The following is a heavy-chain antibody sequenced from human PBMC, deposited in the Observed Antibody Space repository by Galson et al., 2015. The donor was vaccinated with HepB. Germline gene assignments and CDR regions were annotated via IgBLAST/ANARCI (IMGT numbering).Heavy chain of an antibody. CDR3: ASDSFGALVTTTPGFFDY. CDR1: GFTFSSYW. Sequence: SLRLSCAASGFTFSSYWMSWVRQAPGKGLEWVAVISYDGSNKYYADSVKGRFTISRDNSKNTLYLQMNSLRAEDTAVYYCASDSFGALVTTTPGFFDYWGQGTLVTVSS. D-gene: IGHD4-11*01. V-gene: IGHV3-30-3*01. J-gene: IGHJ4*02. CDR2: ISYDGSNK.